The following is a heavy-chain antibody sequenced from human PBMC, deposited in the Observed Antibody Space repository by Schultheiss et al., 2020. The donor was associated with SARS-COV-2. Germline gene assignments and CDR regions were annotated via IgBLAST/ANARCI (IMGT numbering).Heavy chain of an antibody. V-gene: IGHV4-61*01. CDR3: ARRYRGGRSDC. D-gene: IGHD6-19*01. CDR2: IYYTGST. J-gene: IGHJ4*02. CDR1: GGSVSDGSYY. Sequence: SETLSLTCTVSGGSVSDGSYYWTWIRQSPGKGLEWIGYIYYTGSTNYNPSLESRVSMSVDTSKNQFSLKLSSVTGTDTAVYYCARRYRGGRSDCWGQGTLVTVSS.